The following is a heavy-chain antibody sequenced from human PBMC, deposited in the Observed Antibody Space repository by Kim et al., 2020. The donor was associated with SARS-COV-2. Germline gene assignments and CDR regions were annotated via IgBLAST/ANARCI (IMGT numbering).Heavy chain of an antibody. Sequence: SQTLSLTCAISGDSVSSNSAAWNWIRQSPSRGLEWLGRTYYRSKWYNDYAVSVKSRITINPDTSKNQFSLQLNSVTPEDTAVYYCARDFGSSWRYYYYGMDVWGQGTTVTVSS. CDR2: TYYRSKWYN. CDR3: ARDFGSSWRYYYYGMDV. CDR1: GDSVSSNSAA. V-gene: IGHV6-1*01. J-gene: IGHJ6*02. D-gene: IGHD6-13*01.